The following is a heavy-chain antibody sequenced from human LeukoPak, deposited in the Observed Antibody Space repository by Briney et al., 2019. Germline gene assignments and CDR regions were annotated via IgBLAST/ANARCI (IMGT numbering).Heavy chain of an antibody. V-gene: IGHV1-69*06. Sequence: SVKVSCKASGYTFTSSDINWVRQATGQGHEWMGGIIPILGTANYAQKFQGRATITADKSTSTAYMELSSLRSEDTAVYYCARSGSLWLVLNYFDYWGQGTLVTVSS. D-gene: IGHD6-19*01. CDR2: IIPILGTA. J-gene: IGHJ4*02. CDR1: GYTFTSSD. CDR3: ARSGSLWLVLNYFDY.